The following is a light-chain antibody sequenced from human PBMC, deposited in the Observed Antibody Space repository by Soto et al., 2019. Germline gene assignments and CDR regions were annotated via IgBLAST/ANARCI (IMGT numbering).Light chain of an antibody. Sequence: EIVLTQSPATLSLSPGERDTLSCRASQGVSSYLAWYQQKPGQAPRLLIYDASNRATGIPARFSGSGAGTDFTLTIRSLEPEDFSVYYCQQRSNWPPYTFGQGNKLEIK. CDR3: QQRSNWPPYT. CDR1: QGVSSY. V-gene: IGKV3-11*01. CDR2: DAS. J-gene: IGKJ2*01.